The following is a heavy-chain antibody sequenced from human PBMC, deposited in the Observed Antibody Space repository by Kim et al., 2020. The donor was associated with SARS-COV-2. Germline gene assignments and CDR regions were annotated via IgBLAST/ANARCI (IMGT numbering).Heavy chain of an antibody. CDR1: GFTFSSYS. V-gene: IGHV3-21*01. CDR2: ISSSSSYI. Sequence: GGSLRLSCAASGFTFSSYSMNWVRQAPGKGLEWVSSISSSSSYIYYADSVKGRFTISRDNAKNSLYLQMNSLRAEDTAVYYCARFPLPLGNWNDDDDYWGQGTLVTVSS. J-gene: IGHJ4*02. CDR3: ARFPLPLGNWNDDDDY. D-gene: IGHD1-1*01.